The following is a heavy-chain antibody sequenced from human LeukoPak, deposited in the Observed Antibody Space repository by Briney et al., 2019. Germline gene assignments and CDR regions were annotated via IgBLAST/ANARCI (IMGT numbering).Heavy chain of an antibody. Sequence: PGGSLRLSCAASGFTFSTYAMSWVRQAPGKGLEWVAVIWYDGSNKYYADSVQGRVTISRDISKNTLYLQMNSLRAEDTAVYYCARDRVQIWSYVGTFDYWGQGALVTVSS. D-gene: IGHD5-18*01. V-gene: IGHV3-33*08. CDR1: GFTFSTYA. CDR2: IWYDGSNK. J-gene: IGHJ4*02. CDR3: ARDRVQIWSYVGTFDY.